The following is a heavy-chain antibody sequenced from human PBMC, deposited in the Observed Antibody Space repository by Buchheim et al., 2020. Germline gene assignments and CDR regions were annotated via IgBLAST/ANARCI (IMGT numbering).Heavy chain of an antibody. J-gene: IGHJ6*02. V-gene: IGHV1-46*01. CDR2: INPSGGSS. Sequence: QVQLVQSGAEVKKPGASVKVSCKASGYTFTSYYMHWVRQAPGQGLEWMGIINPSGGSSSYAQKFQGRVTMTRDTSTSTVYMELSSLRSEDTAVYYCAGELAGDPGGGYYGMDVWGQGTT. CDR3: AGELAGDPGGGYYGMDV. CDR1: GYTFTSYY. D-gene: IGHD6-19*01.